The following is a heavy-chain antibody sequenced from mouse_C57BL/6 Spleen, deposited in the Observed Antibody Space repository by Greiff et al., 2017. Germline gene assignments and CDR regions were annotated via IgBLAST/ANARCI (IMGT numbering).Heavy chain of an antibody. Sequence: EVKLMESGPGLVKPSQSLSLTCSVTGYSITSGYYWNWIRQFPGNKLEWMGYISYDGSNNYNPSLKNRISITRDTSKNQFFLKLNSVTTEDTATYYCARDHYGSSYSYFDYWGQGTTLTVSS. CDR3: ARDHYGSSYSYFDY. J-gene: IGHJ2*01. CDR2: ISYDGSN. CDR1: GYSITSGYY. V-gene: IGHV3-6*01. D-gene: IGHD1-1*01.